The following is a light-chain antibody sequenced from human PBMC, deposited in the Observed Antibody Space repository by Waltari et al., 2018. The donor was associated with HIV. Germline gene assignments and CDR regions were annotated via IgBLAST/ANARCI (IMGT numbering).Light chain of an antibody. Sequence: QSLLTQPPSVSGAPGQRVTMSCPGSSSNIGAGYDVHWYQRLPGTAPRLLIFGNRNRPSGVPDRCSGSKSGTAASLAITGLQAEDEADYYCQAYDSSLSAVMFGGGTKLTVL. CDR2: GNR. CDR3: QAYDSSLSAVM. V-gene: IGLV1-40*01. J-gene: IGLJ3*02. CDR1: SSNIGAGYD.